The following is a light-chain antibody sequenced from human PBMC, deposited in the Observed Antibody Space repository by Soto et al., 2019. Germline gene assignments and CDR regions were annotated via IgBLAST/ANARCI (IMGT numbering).Light chain of an antibody. CDR3: QQYGS. J-gene: IGKJ1*01. CDR1: TSVSGSN. CDR2: GAS. Sequence: EIVLTQSPGPLSLSPGERATISCRASTSVSGSNLAWYQQKPGQAPRLVIYGASSRDTVIPDIFSGSGSWTDFTLTISRLKPDDFSVYCCQQYGSFGQGTKVAIK. V-gene: IGKV3-20*01.